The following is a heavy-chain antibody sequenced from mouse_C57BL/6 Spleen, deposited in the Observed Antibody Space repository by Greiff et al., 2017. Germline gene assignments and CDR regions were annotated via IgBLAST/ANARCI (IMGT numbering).Heavy chain of an antibody. J-gene: IGHJ4*01. CDR3: ASPPLYYYGSSYAMDY. CDR2: INPNNGGT. V-gene: IGHV1-26*01. D-gene: IGHD1-1*01. Sequence: VQLQQSGPELVKPGASVKISCKASGYTFTDYYMNWVKQSHGKSLEWIGDINPNNGGTSYNQKFKGKATLTVDKSSSTAYMDLRSLTSEDSAVYYCASPPLYYYGSSYAMDYWGQGTSVTVSS. CDR1: GYTFTDYY.